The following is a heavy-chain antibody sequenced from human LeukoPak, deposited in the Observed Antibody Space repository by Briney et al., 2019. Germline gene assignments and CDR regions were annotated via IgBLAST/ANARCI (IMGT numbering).Heavy chain of an antibody. V-gene: IGHV3-23*01. CDR2: ISGSGGST. CDR3: AKDIEKQTSNYYYYGMDV. J-gene: IGHJ6*02. D-gene: IGHD5-24*01. CDR1: GFTFSNAW. Sequence: GGSLRLSCAASGFTFSNAWMSWVHQAPGKGLEWVSAISGSGGSTYYADSVKGRFTISRDNSKNALYLQMNSLRAEDTAVYYCAKDIEKQTSNYYYYGMDVWGQGTTVTVSS.